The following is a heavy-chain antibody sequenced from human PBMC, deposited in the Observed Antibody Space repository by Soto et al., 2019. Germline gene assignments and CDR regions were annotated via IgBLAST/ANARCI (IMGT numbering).Heavy chain of an antibody. J-gene: IGHJ4*02. CDR1: GGSISSGGQY. CDR3: ARDAAEYYFDY. D-gene: IGHD6-25*01. V-gene: IGHV4-31*03. Sequence: QVQLKESGPGLVKPSQTLSLTCTVSGGSISSGGQYWSWIRQHPGKGLEWIGYIYDSGITYYTPAVRSRVTITVDTSKKQFSLKLRSVTAADTAVYYCARDAAEYYFDYWGQGTLVTVSS. CDR2: IYDSGIT.